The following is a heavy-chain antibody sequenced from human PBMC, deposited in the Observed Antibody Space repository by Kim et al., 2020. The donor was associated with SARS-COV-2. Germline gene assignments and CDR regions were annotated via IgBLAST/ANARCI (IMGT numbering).Heavy chain of an antibody. Sequence: GGSLRLSFVASGFTFSDSAMHWVRQASGKGPEWVGRIRGEANSFATAYAASLKGRFTISRDDSKNTAYLQMNSLETEDTAEYYCTRGYGDYYFDYWGPGT. CDR2: IRGEANSFAT. J-gene: IGHJ4*02. CDR3: TRGYGDYYFDY. D-gene: IGHD4-17*01. V-gene: IGHV3-73*01. CDR1: GFTFSDSA.